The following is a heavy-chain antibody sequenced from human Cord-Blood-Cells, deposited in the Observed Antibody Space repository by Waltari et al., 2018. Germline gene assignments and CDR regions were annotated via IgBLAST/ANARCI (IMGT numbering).Heavy chain of an antibody. CDR2: IKQDGSEK. CDR1: GFPFSSYW. J-gene: IGHJ4*02. Sequence: EVQLVESGGGLVQPGGSLRLSCAASGFPFSSYWMSWVSQAPGKGLGLVDKIKQDGSEKYYVDSVKGRFTISRDNAKNSLYLQMNSLRAEDTAVYYCADGRLRYWGQGTLVTVSS. V-gene: IGHV3-7*01. CDR3: ADGRLRY. D-gene: IGHD3-16*01.